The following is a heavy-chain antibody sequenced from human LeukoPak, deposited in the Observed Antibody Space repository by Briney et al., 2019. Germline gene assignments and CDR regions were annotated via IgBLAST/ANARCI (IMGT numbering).Heavy chain of an antibody. J-gene: IGHJ4*02. CDR1: GYTFTSYD. CDR2: MNPNSGNT. D-gene: IGHD3-9*01. Sequence: ASVKVSCKASGYTFTSYDINWVRQATGQGLEWMGWMNPNSGNTGYAQKFQGRVTMTRNTSISTAYMELSSLRSEDTAVYYCAREGAYYDILTGSLFFDYWGQGTLVTVSS. V-gene: IGHV1-8*01. CDR3: AREGAYYDILTGSLFFDY.